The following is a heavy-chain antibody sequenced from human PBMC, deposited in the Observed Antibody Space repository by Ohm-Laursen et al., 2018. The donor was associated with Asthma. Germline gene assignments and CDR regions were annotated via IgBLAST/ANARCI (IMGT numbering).Heavy chain of an antibody. J-gene: IGHJ4*02. CDR3: ARCHKKVDHEGAY. CDR2: TTEDGSEI. Sequence: SLRLSCAASGFTFSTYWMSWVRQAPGKGLEWVANTTEDGSEIYYVDSVKGRFTISRDNAKNSLYLQMTSLRVEDTAVYYCARCHKKVDHEGAYWGQGILVTVSS. CDR1: GFTFSTYW. V-gene: IGHV3-7*01. D-gene: IGHD1-14*01.